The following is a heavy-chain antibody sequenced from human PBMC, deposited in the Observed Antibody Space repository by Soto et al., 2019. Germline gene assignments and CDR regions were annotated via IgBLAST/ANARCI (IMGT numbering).Heavy chain of an antibody. CDR1: GYTFSTYG. CDR2: ISAYHGNT. Sequence: QAQLVQSGAEVKKPGASVRVSCKAFGYTFSTYGITWVRQAPGQGLEWMGWISAYHGNTNYAQNLQGRATMTTDTSASTDYLELRSLRADDTAVYYCARSYYGYVWGPQNWFDPWGQGTLVTVSS. V-gene: IGHV1-18*01. J-gene: IGHJ5*02. D-gene: IGHD3-16*01. CDR3: ARSYYGYVWGPQNWFDP.